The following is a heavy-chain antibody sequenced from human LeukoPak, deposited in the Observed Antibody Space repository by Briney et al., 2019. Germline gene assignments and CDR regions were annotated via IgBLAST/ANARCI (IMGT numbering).Heavy chain of an antibody. CDR2: IKQDGSEK. CDR3: ARDSGYSYGYLYYFDY. Sequence: GGSLRLSCAASGFTLSSYWMSWVRQAPGKGLEWVANIKQDGSEKYYVDSVKGRFTISRDNAKNSLYLQMNSLRAEDTAVYYCARDSGYSYGYLYYFDYWGQGTLVTVSS. V-gene: IGHV3-7*01. CDR1: GFTLSSYW. D-gene: IGHD5-18*01. J-gene: IGHJ4*02.